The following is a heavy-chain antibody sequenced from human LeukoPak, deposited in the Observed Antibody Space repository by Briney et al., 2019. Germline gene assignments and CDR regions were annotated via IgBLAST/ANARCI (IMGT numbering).Heavy chain of an antibody. V-gene: IGHV1-2*02. J-gene: IGHJ5*01. Sequence: ASEKVSCKASGYTFTGYYMHWVRHAPGQGLEWMGWSNPNSGGTNYAQKFQRTVTIIRDTSISTAYIWLSTLRSDDTAVDYCARERERMYSSSWYVFRESCFDPWGQGTPVTVSS. CDR3: ARERERMYSSSWYVFRESCFDP. CDR1: GYTFTGYY. CDR2: SNPNSGGT. D-gene: IGHD6-13*01.